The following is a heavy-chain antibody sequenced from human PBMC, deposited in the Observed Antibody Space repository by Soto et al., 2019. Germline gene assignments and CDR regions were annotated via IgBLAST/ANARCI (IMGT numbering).Heavy chain of an antibody. D-gene: IGHD6-6*01. J-gene: IGHJ3*02. V-gene: IGHV2-5*01. CDR3: ARGLATLPVFAFDI. CDR1: GFSLSTSGVG. Sequence: QGTLKESGPTLVKPTQTLTLTCSFSGFSLSTSGVGVGWIRQSPGKALEWLALIYWSGDEHYRPSLKSRLSIIKDPSKNNVVLIMTDMAPVDTATYYCARGLATLPVFAFDIWGQGTMVTVSS. CDR2: IYWSGDE.